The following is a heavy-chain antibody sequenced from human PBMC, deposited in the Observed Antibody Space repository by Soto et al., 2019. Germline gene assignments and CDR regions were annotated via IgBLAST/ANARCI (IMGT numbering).Heavy chain of an antibody. CDR1: GFTFRTYA. D-gene: IGHD5-18*01. CDR2: ISYDGSNT. Sequence: QVQLVESGGGVVQPGRSLKLSCAASGFTFRTYAMHWVRQAPGKGLERVAVISYDGSNTYYADSVKGRFTISRDSSKNTLYLQMNSLRTEYSAVYYCARDSETNGYSYDYFDYWGQGTLVTVSS. V-gene: IGHV3-30*04. J-gene: IGHJ4*02. CDR3: ARDSETNGYSYDYFDY.